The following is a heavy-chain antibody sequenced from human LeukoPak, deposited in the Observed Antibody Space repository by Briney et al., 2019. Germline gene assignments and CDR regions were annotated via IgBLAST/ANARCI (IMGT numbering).Heavy chain of an antibody. V-gene: IGHV4-34*01. J-gene: IGHJ3*02. CDR1: GGSFSSYY. CDR3: AEGSGSYYAFDI. CDR2: INHSGST. Sequence: PSETLSLTCAVYGGSFSSYYWSWIRQPPGKGLEWIGEINHSGSTNYNPSLKRRVTISAEASKNQSSLKLSSVTAEDTAVYYCAEGSGSYYAFDIWGQGTMVTVSS. D-gene: IGHD3-10*01.